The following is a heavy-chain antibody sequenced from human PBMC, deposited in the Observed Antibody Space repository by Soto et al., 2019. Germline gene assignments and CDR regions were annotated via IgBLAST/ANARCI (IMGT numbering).Heavy chain of an antibody. CDR2: ISYDGSTI. J-gene: IGHJ6*02. CDR1: GFTFSSYA. V-gene: IGHV3-30-3*01. D-gene: IGHD1-26*01. CDR3: ARGLSGSYSYYYYYGLDV. Sequence: PGGSLRLSCAASGFTFSSYAMHWVRQAPGKGLEWVALISYDGSTIYDADSVKGRFTISRDNAKNSLYLQMNSLRAEDTAVYYCARGLSGSYSYYYYYGLDVWGQGTTVTVSS.